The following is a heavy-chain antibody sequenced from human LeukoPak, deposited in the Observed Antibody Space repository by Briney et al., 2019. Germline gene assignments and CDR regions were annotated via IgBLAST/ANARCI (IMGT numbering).Heavy chain of an antibody. CDR2: IMPLFGTA. D-gene: IGHD2-2*01. V-gene: IGHV1-69*06. CDR1: GYTFTSYD. Sequence: SVKVSCKASGYTFTSYDISWVRQAPGQGLEWMGGIMPLFGTAKNAQKFQGRVTITADKSTSTAYMELSSLRSEDTAVYYYASGRTDIVVVPATLRNYYFDYWGQGTLVTVSS. CDR3: ASGRTDIVVVPATLRNYYFDY. J-gene: IGHJ4*02.